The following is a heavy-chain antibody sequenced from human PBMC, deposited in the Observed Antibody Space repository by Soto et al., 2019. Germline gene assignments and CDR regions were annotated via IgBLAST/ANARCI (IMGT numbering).Heavy chain of an antibody. D-gene: IGHD3-22*01. CDR2: IYYSGST. V-gene: IGHV4-59*01. CDR1: GGSISSYY. J-gene: IGHJ6*02. CDR3: ARGRYYDSSGYYSYGMDV. Sequence: QVQLQESGPGLVKPSETLSLTCTVSGGSISSYYWSWIRQPPGRGREWIGYIYYSGSTNNNPALRSRVTMSVDTSKNQYALKLSSVCAADTAVYYCARGRYYDSSGYYSYGMDVWGQGTTVTVSS.